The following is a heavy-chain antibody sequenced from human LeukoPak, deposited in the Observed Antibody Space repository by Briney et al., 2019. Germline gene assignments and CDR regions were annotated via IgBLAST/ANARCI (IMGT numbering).Heavy chain of an antibody. CDR1: GFTFSSYS. J-gene: IGHJ3*02. D-gene: IGHD6-19*01. Sequence: PGGSLRLSCAASGFTFSSYSMNWVRQAPGKGLEWVSSIGSSSSYIYYADSVKGRFTISRDNAKNSLYLQMNSLRAEDTAVYYCARDQVAVAGTDAFDIWGQGTMVTVSS. V-gene: IGHV3-21*01. CDR3: ARDQVAVAGTDAFDI. CDR2: IGSSSSYI.